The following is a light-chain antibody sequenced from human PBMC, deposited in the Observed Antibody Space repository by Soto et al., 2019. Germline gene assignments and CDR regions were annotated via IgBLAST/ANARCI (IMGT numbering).Light chain of an antibody. Sequence: IVMTQSPATLSVSPGDRVTLSCRSSQPVNNNLAWYQHKPGQAPRLLIYGASTRATGISARFSGGGSGTEFTLTISSLQSEDFALYFCQQYEKWPPSITFGQGTRLDIK. CDR1: QPVNNN. J-gene: IGKJ5*01. CDR3: QQYEKWPPSIT. CDR2: GAS. V-gene: IGKV3-15*01.